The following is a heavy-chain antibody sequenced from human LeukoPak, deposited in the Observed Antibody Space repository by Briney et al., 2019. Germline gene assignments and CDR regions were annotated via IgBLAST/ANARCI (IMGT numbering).Heavy chain of an antibody. V-gene: IGHV3-23*01. Sequence: GGSLRLSCAASGFTFSSYAMSWVRQAPGKELEWVSAISGSGGSTYYADSVKGRFTISRDNSKNTLYLQMNSLRVEDTAVYYCAKDRDSGTYYDTFDIWGQGTMVTVSS. J-gene: IGHJ3*02. CDR2: ISGSGGST. CDR1: GFTFSSYA. D-gene: IGHD1-26*01. CDR3: AKDRDSGTYYDTFDI.